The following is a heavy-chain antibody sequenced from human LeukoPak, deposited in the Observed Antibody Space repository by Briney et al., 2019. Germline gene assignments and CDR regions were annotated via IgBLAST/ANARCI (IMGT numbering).Heavy chain of an antibody. Sequence: SDTLSLTCAVSGDSISSSNWWGWIRQPPGKGLEWIGYIYYSGSIYYNPSLKSRVTMSVDTSKNQFSLKLSSVTAADTAVYYCARDHLANLASRLFDPWGQGTLVTVSS. D-gene: IGHD3-3*01. CDR3: ARDHLANLASRLFDP. CDR1: GDSISSSNW. CDR2: IYYSGSI. J-gene: IGHJ5*02. V-gene: IGHV4-28*03.